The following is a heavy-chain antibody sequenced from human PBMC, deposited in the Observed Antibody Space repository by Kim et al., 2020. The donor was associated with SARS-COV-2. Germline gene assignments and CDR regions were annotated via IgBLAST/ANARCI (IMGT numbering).Heavy chain of an antibody. V-gene: IGHV4-34*01. CDR3: ARSRTARNSSGWSGWDY. Sequence: SETLSLTCAVYGGSFSGYYWSWIRQPPGKGLEWIGEINHSGSTNYNPSLKSRVTISVDTSKNQFSLKLSSVTAADTAVYYCARSRTARNSSGWSGWDYWGQGTLVTVSS. D-gene: IGHD6-19*01. CDR2: INHSGST. CDR1: GGSFSGYY. J-gene: IGHJ4*02.